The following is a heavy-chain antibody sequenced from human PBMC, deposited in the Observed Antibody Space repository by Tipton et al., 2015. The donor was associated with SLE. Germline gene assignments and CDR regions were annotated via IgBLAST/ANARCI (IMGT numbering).Heavy chain of an antibody. J-gene: IGHJ4*02. CDR1: GFTFSNYW. D-gene: IGHD2-8*01. Sequence: SLRLSCAVSGFTFSNYWMHWVRQTPGKGLVWVSRISGDGTVTTSADSVRGRFTISRDNAKNTVYLQMSGLGAEDTAVYYCASSEYAGFDYWGQGTLVTVSS. CDR3: ASSEYAGFDY. CDR2: ISGDGTVT. V-gene: IGHV3-74*01.